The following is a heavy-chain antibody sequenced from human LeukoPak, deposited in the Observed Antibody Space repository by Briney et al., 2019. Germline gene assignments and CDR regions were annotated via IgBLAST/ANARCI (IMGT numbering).Heavy chain of an antibody. CDR1: GFTFSSYG. CDR2: ISYDGSNK. V-gene: IGHV3-30*18. Sequence: GRSLRLSCAASGFTFSSYGMHWVRQAPGKGLEWVAAISYDGSNKYYADSVKGRFTISRDNSKNTLYLQMNSLRAEDTAVYYCAKAERGGPWYFDYWGQGTLVTVSS. D-gene: IGHD1-1*01. J-gene: IGHJ4*02. CDR3: AKAERGGPWYFDY.